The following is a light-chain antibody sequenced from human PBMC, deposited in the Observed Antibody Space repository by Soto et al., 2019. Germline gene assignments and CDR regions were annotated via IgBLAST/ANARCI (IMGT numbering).Light chain of an antibody. V-gene: IGKV3-20*01. J-gene: IGKJ2*01. CDR1: QSVSSSY. CDR3: RQYGSSPMYT. Sequence: EIVLTQSPGTLSLSPGERATLSCRASQSVSSSYLAWYQQKPGQAPRLLIYGGSSRATASPDRFSGSGSGTDFTLTITRLEPEDFAVYYCHCRQYGSSPMYTFGQGTKLEIK. CDR2: GGS.